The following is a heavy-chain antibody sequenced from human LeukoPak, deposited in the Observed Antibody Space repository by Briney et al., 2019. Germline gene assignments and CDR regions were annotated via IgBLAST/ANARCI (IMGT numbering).Heavy chain of an antibody. CDR3: ARQPLPPTITMVRGLVGWIKAHGWFDP. Sequence: SETLSLTCTVSGVSISSSNSYWGWIRQPPGKGLEWIGSIYYSGNTYYNASLKSRVTISVDKSKNQFSLKLSSVTAADTAVYYCARQPLPPTITMVRGLVGWIKAHGWFDPWGQGTLVTVSS. J-gene: IGHJ5*02. CDR2: IYYSGNT. D-gene: IGHD3-10*01. CDR1: GVSISSSNSY. V-gene: IGHV4-39*01.